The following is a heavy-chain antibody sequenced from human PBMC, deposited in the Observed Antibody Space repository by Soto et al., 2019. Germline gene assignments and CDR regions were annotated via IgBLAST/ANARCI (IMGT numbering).Heavy chain of an antibody. CDR1: GFTFSSYW. CDR2: IKQDGSEK. Sequence: ESGGGLVQPGGSLRLSCAASGFTFSSYWMSWVRQAPGKGLEWVANIKQDGSEKYYVDSVKGRFTISRDNAKNSLYLQMNSLRAEDTAVYYCARDVCSGGSCYLDYWGQGTLVTVSS. J-gene: IGHJ4*02. D-gene: IGHD2-15*01. CDR3: ARDVCSGGSCYLDY. V-gene: IGHV3-7*01.